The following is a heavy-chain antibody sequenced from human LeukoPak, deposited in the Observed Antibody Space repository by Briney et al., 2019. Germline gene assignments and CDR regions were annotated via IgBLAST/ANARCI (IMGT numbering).Heavy chain of an antibody. CDR1: GGSFSGYY. J-gene: IGHJ6*03. Sequence: SETLSLTCAVYGGSFSGYYWSWIRQPPGKGLEWIGAINHSGSTNYNPSLKSRVTISVDTSKNQFSLKLSSVTAADTAVYYCSRVSGVGVRGVITRYYYYYMDVGGKGTTVTVSS. CDR2: INHSGST. D-gene: IGHD3-10*02. V-gene: IGHV4-34*01. CDR3: SRVSGVGVRGVITRYYYYYMDV.